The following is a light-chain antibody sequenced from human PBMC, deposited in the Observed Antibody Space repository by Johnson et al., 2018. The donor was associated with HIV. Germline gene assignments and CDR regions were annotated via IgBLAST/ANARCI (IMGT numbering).Light chain of an antibody. CDR1: SSNIGSNY. V-gene: IGLV1-51*01. CDR3: GTWDSSLSGYV. CDR2: DNY. J-gene: IGLJ1*01. Sequence: QSVLTQPPSVSAAPGQKVTISCSGSSSNIGSNYVSWYQHLPGTAPKLLIYDNYKRPSGIPDRFSASKSGTSATLGITGLQTGDEADYFCGTWDSSLSGYVCGTGTMVTVL.